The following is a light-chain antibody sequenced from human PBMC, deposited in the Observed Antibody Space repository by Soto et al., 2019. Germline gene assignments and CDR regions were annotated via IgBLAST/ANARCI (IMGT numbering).Light chain of an antibody. CDR2: AAS. V-gene: IGKV1-5*01. J-gene: IGKJ1*01. CDR3: QQYNVYPWT. Sequence: DIQMTQSPSTLSAFVGDRVTITCRASQSISISLAWYQQKAGKAPKLLIYAASSLQSGVPSRFSGSGSGTEFTLTISSLQPDDFAAYYCQQYNVYPWTFGQGTKVDI. CDR1: QSISIS.